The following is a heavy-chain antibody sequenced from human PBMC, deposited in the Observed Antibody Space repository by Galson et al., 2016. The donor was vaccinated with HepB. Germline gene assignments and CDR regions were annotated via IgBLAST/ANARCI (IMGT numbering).Heavy chain of an antibody. CDR1: GDSVSSGNYH. CDR3: ATYRVSEGGRGD. J-gene: IGHJ4*02. V-gene: IGHV4-61*01. Sequence: SETLSLTCTVSGDSVSSGNYHWSWIRQPPGKGLEWIGQMSNSGGTNYNPSLNSRVTMSVDTSNNQFSLKLSDVSTADTAVYYCATYRVSEGGRGDWGQGTLVTGSS. CDR2: MSNSGGT. D-gene: IGHD5-12*01.